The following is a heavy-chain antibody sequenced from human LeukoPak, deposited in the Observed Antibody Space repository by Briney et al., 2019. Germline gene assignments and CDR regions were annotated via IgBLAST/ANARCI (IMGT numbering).Heavy chain of an antibody. Sequence: GGSLRLSCAASGFTVSSNYMSWVRQAPGKGLEWVSVIYSGGSTYYADSVKGRFTISRDNSKNTLYLQMNSLRAEDTAVYYCARVTGRYWTKRSYYFDYWGQGTLVTVSS. CDR1: GFTVSSNY. V-gene: IGHV3-66*01. CDR3: ARVTGRYWTKRSYYFDY. D-gene: IGHD1-26*01. J-gene: IGHJ4*02. CDR2: IYSGGST.